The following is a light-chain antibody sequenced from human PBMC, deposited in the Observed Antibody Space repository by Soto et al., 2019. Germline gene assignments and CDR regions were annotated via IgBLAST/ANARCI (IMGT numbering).Light chain of an antibody. V-gene: IGKV3-15*01. Sequence: VMTQSPATLSVSPGEGATLSCRASQSVNSRLAWYQQTPGQAPRLLIHDASTSANGIPARFSGSGSGTEFPLTISSLQAEDVAVYYCQQYYDRPLTFGQGTKLEIK. CDR2: DAS. J-gene: IGKJ2*01. CDR1: QSVNSR. CDR3: QQYYDRPLT.